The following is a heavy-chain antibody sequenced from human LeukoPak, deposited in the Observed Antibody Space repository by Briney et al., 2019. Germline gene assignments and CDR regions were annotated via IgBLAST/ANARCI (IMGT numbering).Heavy chain of an antibody. D-gene: IGHD6-6*01. V-gene: IGHV1-69*05. Sequence: SVKVSCTASGGTFSSYYIRWVRQAPGQGLEWMGGIIPIFGTANYAQKFQGRVTITTDESTSTAYMELSSLRSEDTAVYYCAMARAARRFSDGWFDPWGQGTLVTVSS. CDR2: IIPIFGTA. CDR1: GGTFSSYY. J-gene: IGHJ5*02. CDR3: AMARAARRFSDGWFDP.